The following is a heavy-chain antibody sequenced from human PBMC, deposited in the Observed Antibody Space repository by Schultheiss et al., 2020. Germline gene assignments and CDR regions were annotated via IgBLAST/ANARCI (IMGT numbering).Heavy chain of an antibody. J-gene: IGHJ6*02. CDR2: ISSSSSTYI. D-gene: IGHD2-2*01. CDR3: AKEYCSSTSCYRNDYYGMDV. V-gene: IGHV3-11*04. CDR1: GFTFSDYY. Sequence: WGSLRLSCAASGFTFSDYYMSWIRQAPGKGLEWVSYISSSSSTYIYYADSVKGRFTISRDNSKNTLYLQMNSLRAEDTAVYYCAKEYCSSTSCYRNDYYGMDVWGQGTTVTVSS.